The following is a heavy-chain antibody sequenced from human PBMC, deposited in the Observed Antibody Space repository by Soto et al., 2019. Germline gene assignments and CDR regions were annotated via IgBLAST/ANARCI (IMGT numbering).Heavy chain of an antibody. CDR2: ISYDGSNK. J-gene: IGHJ6*02. D-gene: IGHD2-15*01. CDR1: GFTFSSYA. CDR3: AIESGCSGGSCYGGYYYYGMDV. Sequence: GGSLRLSCAASGFTFSSYAMHWVRQAPGKGLEWVAVISYDGSNKYYADSVKGRFTISRDNSKNTLYLQMNSLRAEDTAVYYCAIESGCSGGSCYGGYYYYGMDVWGQGTTVTVSS. V-gene: IGHV3-30-3*01.